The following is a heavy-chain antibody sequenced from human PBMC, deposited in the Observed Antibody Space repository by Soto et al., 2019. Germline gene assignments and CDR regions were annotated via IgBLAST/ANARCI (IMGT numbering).Heavy chain of an antibody. Sequence: QVQLVQSGAEVKKPGSSVKVSCKASGGSFSSYAISWVQQAPGQGLEWMGGIIPIFGTPSYAQKFQGRVTITADESTSTAYMELSSLRSEDTAVYYCAREYRSSSGRFDNWGQGTRSPSPQ. J-gene: IGHJ4*02. CDR1: GGSFSSYA. CDR2: IIPIFGTP. D-gene: IGHD6-6*01. CDR3: AREYRSSSGRFDN. V-gene: IGHV1-69*01.